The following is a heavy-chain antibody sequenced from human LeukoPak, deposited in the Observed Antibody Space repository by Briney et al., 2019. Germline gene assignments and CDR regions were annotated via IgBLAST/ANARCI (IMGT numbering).Heavy chain of an antibody. CDR3: ARDRITGTTGWFDP. CDR1: GYTFTSYD. J-gene: IGHJ5*02. CDR2: MNPNSGNT. D-gene: IGHD1-7*01. Sequence: ASVKVSCKAPGYTFTSYDINWVRQATGQGLEWMGWMNPNSGNTGYAQKFQGRVTMTRNTSISTAYMELGSLRSEDTAVYYCARDRITGTTGWFDPWGQGTLVTVSS. V-gene: IGHV1-8*01.